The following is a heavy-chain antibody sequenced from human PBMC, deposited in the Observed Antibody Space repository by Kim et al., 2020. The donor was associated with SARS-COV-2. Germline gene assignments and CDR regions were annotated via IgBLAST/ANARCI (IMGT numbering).Heavy chain of an antibody. CDR3: ASLGERWFGVVGDI. J-gene: IGHJ3*02. D-gene: IGHD3-10*01. Sequence: GGSLRLSCAASGFTFSSYSMNWVRQAPGKGLEWVSYISSSSSTIYYADSVKGRFTISRDNAKNSLYLQMNSLRDEDTAVYYCASLGERWFGVVGDIWGQGTMVTVSS. CDR2: ISSSSSTI. V-gene: IGHV3-48*02. CDR1: GFTFSSYS.